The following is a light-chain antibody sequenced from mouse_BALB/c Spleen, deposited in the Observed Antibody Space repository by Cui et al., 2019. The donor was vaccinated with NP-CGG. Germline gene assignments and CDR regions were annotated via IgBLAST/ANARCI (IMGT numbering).Light chain of an antibody. CDR1: IGAVTTNNY. CDR3: ALWYSNHWM. V-gene: IGLV1*01. Sequence: QPFVTQESALTTSPGETVTLTCRSSIGAVTTNNYANWVQEKPDHLFTGLIGGTNNRAPGVPARFSGSLIGDKAALTITGAQTEDEAIYFCALWYSNHWMFGGGTKLTVL. J-gene: IGLJ1*01. CDR2: GTN.